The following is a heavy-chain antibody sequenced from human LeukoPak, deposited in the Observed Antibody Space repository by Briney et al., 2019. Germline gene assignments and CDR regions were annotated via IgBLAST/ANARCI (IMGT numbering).Heavy chain of an antibody. J-gene: IGHJ3*02. D-gene: IGHD3-22*01. Sequence: PSETLSLTCSVSGGSISSGSYYWSWIRQPAGKGLEWIGRIYTSGSTNYNPSLKSRVTISVDTSKNQFSLKLSSVTAADTAVYYCARDGYYDSSGYYHPAFDIWGQGTMVTVSS. CDR2: IYTSGST. CDR3: ARDGYYDSSGYYHPAFDI. V-gene: IGHV4-61*02. CDR1: GGSISSGSYY.